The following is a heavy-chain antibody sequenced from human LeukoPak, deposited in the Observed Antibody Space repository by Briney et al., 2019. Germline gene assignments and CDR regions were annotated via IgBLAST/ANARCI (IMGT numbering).Heavy chain of an antibody. CDR2: INPNSGDT. CDR1: GYSFTGYY. D-gene: IGHD6-19*01. Sequence: ASVKVSCKASGYSFTGYYMHWVRQAPGQGLEWMGWINPNSGDTNYAQKLQGRVTMTTDTSTSTAYMELRSLRSDDTAVYYCARDISSGWYGSDYWGQGTLVTVSS. J-gene: IGHJ4*02. V-gene: IGHV1-2*02. CDR3: ARDISSGWYGSDY.